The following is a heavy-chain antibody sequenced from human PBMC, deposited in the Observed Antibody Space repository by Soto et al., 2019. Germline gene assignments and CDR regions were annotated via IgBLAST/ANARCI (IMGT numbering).Heavy chain of an antibody. V-gene: IGHV3-23*01. J-gene: IGHJ6*02. CDR2: ITASGTGT. CDR3: AEGRTDYYYTMDV. Sequence: DVQLLESGGGLVQPGGSLRLSCAATGFTFSSCAMTWVRQAPGKGLEWVSVITASGTGTYYADSVKGRFTISRDNSKNTRYLQMNALRAKDTAVYYCAEGRTDYYYTMDVWGQGTTVTVSS. CDR1: GFTFSSCA.